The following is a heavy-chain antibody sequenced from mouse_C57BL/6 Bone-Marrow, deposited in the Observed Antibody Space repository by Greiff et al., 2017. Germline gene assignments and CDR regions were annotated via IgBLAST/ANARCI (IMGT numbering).Heavy chain of an antibody. V-gene: IGHV5-9-1*02. CDR1: GFTFSSYA. CDR2: ISSGGDYI. Sequence: EVKVVESGAGLVKPGGSLKLSCAASGFTFSSYAMSWVRQTPEKRLEWVAYISSGGDYIYYADTVKGRFTISRDNARNTLYLQMSSLKSEDTAMDYGSREPGTRFAYWGQGTLVTVSA. J-gene: IGHJ3*01. CDR3: SREPGTRFAY. D-gene: IGHD4-1*01.